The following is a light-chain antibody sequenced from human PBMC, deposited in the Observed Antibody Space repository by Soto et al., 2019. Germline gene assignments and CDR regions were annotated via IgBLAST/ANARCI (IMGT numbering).Light chain of an antibody. V-gene: IGLV2-14*01. J-gene: IGLJ1*01. CDR2: EVN. CDR3: NSCTTSTTYV. Sequence: QSALTQPASVSGSPGQSITISCTGTSSDVGAYTSVSWYQHHPGKAPKVMIYEVNKRPSGISNRFSGSKSVNTASLTISGLQAEDEADYYCNSCTTSTTYVFGTGTKLTVL. CDR1: SSDVGAYTS.